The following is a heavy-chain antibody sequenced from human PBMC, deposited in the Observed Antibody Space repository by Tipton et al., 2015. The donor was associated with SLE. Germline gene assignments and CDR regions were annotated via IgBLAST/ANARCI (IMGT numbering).Heavy chain of an antibody. Sequence: GSLRLSCAASGFTFSTYWMSWVRQAPGKGLEWVANIKQDGGEQNYVDSVKGQLIISRDNAKNALYLQMNNLRAEDTAGYYCAREGGSYYPSYYFDYWGQGTLVTVSS. J-gene: IGHJ4*02. V-gene: IGHV3-7*01. CDR1: GFTFSTYW. CDR2: IKQDGGEQ. D-gene: IGHD1-26*01. CDR3: AREGGSYYPSYYFDY.